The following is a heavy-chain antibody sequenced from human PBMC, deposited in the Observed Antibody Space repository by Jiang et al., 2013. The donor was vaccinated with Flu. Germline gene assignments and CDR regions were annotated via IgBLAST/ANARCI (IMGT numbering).Heavy chain of an antibody. V-gene: IGHV4-39*07. J-gene: IGHJ5*02. Sequence: GSGLVKPSETLSLTCTVSGGSISSSSYYWGWIRQPPGKGLEWIGSIYYSGSTYYNPSLKSRVTISVDTSKNQFSLKLSSVTAADTAVYYCARSADSGANNWFDPWGQGTLVTVSS. CDR3: ARSADSGANNWFDP. D-gene: IGHD2-15*01. CDR2: IYYSGST. CDR1: GGSISSSSYY.